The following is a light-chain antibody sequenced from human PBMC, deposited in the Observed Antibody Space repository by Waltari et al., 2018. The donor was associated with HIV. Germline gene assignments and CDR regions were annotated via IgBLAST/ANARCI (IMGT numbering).Light chain of an antibody. V-gene: IGLV1-40*01. J-gene: IGLJ1*01. CDR3: QSYDSSLSGYV. Sequence: QSVLTQPPSVSGAPGQRVTISCTGSSSNIGAGYDVHWYQQLPGTAPKLLIYGNSNRPAGVLYRFAGSKSGTSASLAITGLQAEDEADYYCQSYDSSLSGYVFGTGTKVTVL. CDR2: GNS. CDR1: SSNIGAGYD.